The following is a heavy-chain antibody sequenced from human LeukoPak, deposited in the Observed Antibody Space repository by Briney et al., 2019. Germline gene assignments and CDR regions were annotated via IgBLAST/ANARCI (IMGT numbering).Heavy chain of an antibody. CDR2: INHSGST. V-gene: IGHV4-34*01. CDR1: GGSFSGYY. CDR3: ARGGSLYCTNGVCYTGWFDP. D-gene: IGHD2-8*01. J-gene: IGHJ5*02. Sequence: PSETLSLTCAVCGGSFSGYYWSWIRQPPGKGLEWIGEINHSGSTNYNPSLKSRVTISVDTSKNQFSLKLSSVTAADTAVYYCARGGSLYCTNGVCYTGWFDPWGQGTLVTVSS.